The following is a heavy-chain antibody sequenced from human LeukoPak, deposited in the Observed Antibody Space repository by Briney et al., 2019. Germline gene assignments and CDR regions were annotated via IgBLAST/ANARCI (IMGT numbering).Heavy chain of an antibody. CDR1: GFTFNSYA. CDR2: ITGGGDTT. D-gene: IGHD2-15*01. Sequence: GGSPRLSCAASGFTFNSYAMTWVRQAPGKGLERVSSITGGGDTTYYADSVRGRFTISRDNSKNTLSLQINSLRAEDTAVYYCAKERSEVVVAATNYWGQGTLVTVSS. J-gene: IGHJ4*02. CDR3: AKERSEVVVAATNY. V-gene: IGHV3-23*01.